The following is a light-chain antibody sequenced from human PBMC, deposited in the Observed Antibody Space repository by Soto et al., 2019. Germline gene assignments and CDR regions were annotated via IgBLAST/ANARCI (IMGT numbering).Light chain of an antibody. J-gene: IGLJ3*02. CDR2: DNN. CDR3: GAWDSSLSAWV. V-gene: IGLV1-51*01. CDR1: SSNIGNSY. Sequence: QSVLTQPPSVSAAPGQKVTISCSGSSSNIGNSYVSWYQQIPGTAPKLLIYDNNKRPSGIPDRFSGSKSGSSATLGITGLQTGDEADYYCGAWDSSLSAWVFGGGTKLTVL.